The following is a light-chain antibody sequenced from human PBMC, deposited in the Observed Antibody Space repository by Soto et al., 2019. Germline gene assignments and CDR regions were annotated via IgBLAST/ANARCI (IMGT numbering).Light chain of an antibody. J-gene: IGKJ4*01. V-gene: IGKV3-20*01. CDR2: GAS. Sequence: EIVLTQSPGTLSLSPGERATLSCRATQSVSSSYLAWYQQKPGQAPRLLIYGASSRATGLPDRFSGSGSGTDFTLTISRLEPEDFAVYYCQQYGSPPLTFGGGTKVEI. CDR3: QQYGSPPLT. CDR1: QSVSSSY.